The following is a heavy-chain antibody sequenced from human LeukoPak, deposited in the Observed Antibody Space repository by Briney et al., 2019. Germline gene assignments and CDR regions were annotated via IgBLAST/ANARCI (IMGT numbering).Heavy chain of an antibody. CDR1: GFTFNTYT. Sequence: GGSLRLSCAASGFTFNTYTMYWVRQAPGKGLEWVSGISNSGGSTYYADSVKGRFTISRDNSKNTLYLQMNSLRAEDTAVYYCASITMVRGVIITPIDYWGQGTLVTVSS. CDR3: ASITMVRGVIITPIDY. CDR2: ISNSGGST. J-gene: IGHJ4*02. V-gene: IGHV3-23*01. D-gene: IGHD3-10*01.